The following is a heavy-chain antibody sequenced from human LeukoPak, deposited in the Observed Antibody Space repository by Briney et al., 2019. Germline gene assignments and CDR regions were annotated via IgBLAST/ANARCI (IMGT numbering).Heavy chain of an antibody. J-gene: IGHJ4*02. D-gene: IGHD6-19*01. CDR3: AKEGMAGCFDY. Sequence: PGRSLRLSCAASGFTFDDYAMHWVRQAPGKGLEWVSGISWNSGTIGYADSVRGRFTIFRDNAKNSLYLQMNSLRAEDTAFYYCAKEGMAGCFDYWGQGTLVTVSS. CDR2: ISWNSGTI. V-gene: IGHV3-9*01. CDR1: GFTFDDYA.